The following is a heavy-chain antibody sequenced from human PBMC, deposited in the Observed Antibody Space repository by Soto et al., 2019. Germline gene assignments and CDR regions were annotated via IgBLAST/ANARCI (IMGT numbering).Heavy chain of an antibody. Sequence: ASVRVCCKASGGTFSSYASSWLLQSPGQGLELMGGIIPIFGTANYAQKFQGRVTITADESTSTAYMELSSLRSEDTAVYYCARAGGYIVVVPAAIHPEKHSMDVWGQGTAVTVSS. CDR2: IIPIFGTA. J-gene: IGHJ6*02. CDR1: GGTFSSYA. D-gene: IGHD2-2*02. CDR3: ARAGGYIVVVPAAIHPEKHSMDV. V-gene: IGHV1-69*13.